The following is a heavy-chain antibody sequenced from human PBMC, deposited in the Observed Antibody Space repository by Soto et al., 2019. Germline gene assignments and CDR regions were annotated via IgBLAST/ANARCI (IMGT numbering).Heavy chain of an antibody. CDR2: IRSKANSYAT. CDR1: GFTFSGSA. CDR3: TRHIEWLFINDY. D-gene: IGHD3-3*01. V-gene: IGHV3-73*02. Sequence: EVQLVESGGGLVQPGGSLKLSCAASGFTFSGSAMHWVRQASGKGLEWVGRIRSKANSYATAYAASVKGRFTISRDDSKNTAYLQMNRLKTEETAVYYCTRHIEWLFINDYWGQGTLVTVSS. J-gene: IGHJ4*02.